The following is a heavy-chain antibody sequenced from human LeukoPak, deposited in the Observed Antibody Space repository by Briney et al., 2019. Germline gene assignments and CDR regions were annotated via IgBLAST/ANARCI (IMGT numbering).Heavy chain of an antibody. CDR1: QFIFNTAW. Sequence: GGSLRLSCTAPQFIFNTAWLTWVRQAPGKGLEWVGRVKSKTDGGTSLYAAPVQGRFTISRDESKNTMYLQMNSLKTEDTAMYYCTPDSGAYWGQGTLVTVSS. CDR2: VKSKTDGGTS. V-gene: IGHV3-15*01. J-gene: IGHJ4*02. CDR3: TPDSGAY. D-gene: IGHD3-10*01.